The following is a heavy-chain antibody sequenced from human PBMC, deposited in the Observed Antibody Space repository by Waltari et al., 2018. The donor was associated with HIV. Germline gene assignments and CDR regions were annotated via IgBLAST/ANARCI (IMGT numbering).Heavy chain of an antibody. V-gene: IGHV3-23*01. CDR2: ISGSGGST. D-gene: IGHD2-2*01. J-gene: IGHJ4*02. CDR1: GFTFSSHA. CDR3: AKDKVVVPAAFLGY. Sequence: EVQLLESGGGLVQPGGSLRLSCAASGFTFSSHAMSWVRQAPGKGLEWVSAISGSGGSTYYADSVKGRFTISRDNSKNTLYLQMNSLRAEDTAVYYCAKDKVVVPAAFLGYWGQGTLVTVSS.